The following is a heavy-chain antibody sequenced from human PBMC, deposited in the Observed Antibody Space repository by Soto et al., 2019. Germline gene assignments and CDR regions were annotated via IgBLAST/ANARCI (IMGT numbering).Heavy chain of an antibody. CDR3: ARDHGFDFWSGSYYGMDV. CDR2: IYYSGST. J-gene: IGHJ6*02. Sequence: SETLSLTCTVSGGSISSGGYYWSWIRQHPGKGLEWIGYIYYSGSTNYNPSLKSRVTISVDTSKNQFSLKLSSVTAADTAVYYCARDHGFDFWSGSYYGMDVWGQGTTVTVSS. CDR1: GGSISSGGYY. D-gene: IGHD3-3*01. V-gene: IGHV4-61*08.